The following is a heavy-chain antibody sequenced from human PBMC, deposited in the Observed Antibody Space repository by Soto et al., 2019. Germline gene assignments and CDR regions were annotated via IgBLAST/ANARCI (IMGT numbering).Heavy chain of an antibody. J-gene: IGHJ4*02. Sequence: QVQLVESGGGVVQPGRSLRLSCAASGFTFSSYAMHWVRQAPGKGLEWVAVISYDGSNKYYADSVKGRFTISRDNSKNTLYLQMNSLRAEDTAVYYCARDPSPHQWELTTSDYWGQGTLVTVSS. CDR2: ISYDGSNK. CDR1: GFTFSSYA. CDR3: ARDPSPHQWELTTSDY. D-gene: IGHD1-26*01. V-gene: IGHV3-30-3*01.